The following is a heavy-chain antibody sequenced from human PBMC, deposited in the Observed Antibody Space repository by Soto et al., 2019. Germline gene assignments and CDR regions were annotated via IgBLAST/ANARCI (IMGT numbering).Heavy chain of an antibody. Sequence: SETLSLTCTVSGGSISSSSYYWGWIRQPPGKGLEWIGSIYYSGSTYYNPSLKSRVTISVDTSKNQFSLKLSSVTAADTAVYYCARRRPNLFDYWGQGTLVTVSS. CDR1: GGSISSSSYY. CDR2: IYYSGST. J-gene: IGHJ4*02. V-gene: IGHV4-39*01. CDR3: ARRRPNLFDY.